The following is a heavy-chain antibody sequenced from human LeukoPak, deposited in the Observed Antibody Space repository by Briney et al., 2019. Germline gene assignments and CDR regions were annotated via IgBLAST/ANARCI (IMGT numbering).Heavy chain of an antibody. Sequence: EASVKVSCKASGYTFTSYGISWVRQAPGQGLEWMGWISAYNGNTNYAQKLQGRVTMTTDTSPSTAYMELRSLRSDDTAVYYCVTVTTSFVDYWGQGTLVTVSS. CDR2: ISAYNGNT. CDR3: VTVTTSFVDY. V-gene: IGHV1-18*01. D-gene: IGHD3-3*01. CDR1: GYTFTSYG. J-gene: IGHJ4*02.